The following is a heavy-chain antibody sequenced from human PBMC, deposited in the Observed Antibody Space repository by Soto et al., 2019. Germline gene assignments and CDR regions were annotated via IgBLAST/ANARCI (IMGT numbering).Heavy chain of an antibody. CDR1: GFTFSGYA. CDR2: ISGSGGGT. Sequence: EVQLLESGGGLVQPGGSLRLSCPASGFTFSGYAMSWVRQAPGKGLEWVSAISGSGGGTYYADSVRGRFTIARDNSKKTLYLQMNSLRAEDTAVYYCAKDGGGTVTPEQDYWGQGTLVTVSS. V-gene: IGHV3-23*01. J-gene: IGHJ4*02. D-gene: IGHD4-17*01. CDR3: AKDGGGTVTPEQDY.